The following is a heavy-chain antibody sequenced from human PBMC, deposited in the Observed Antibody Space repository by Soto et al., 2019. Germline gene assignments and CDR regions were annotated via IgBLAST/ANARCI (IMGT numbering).Heavy chain of an antibody. J-gene: IGHJ6*02. V-gene: IGHV5-10-1*01. CDR2: IDPSDSYT. Sequence: QMPGKGLGWMGRIDPSDSYTNYSPSFQGHVTISADKSISTAYLQWSSLKASDTAMYYCARLGPIAAAGNVYYYGMDVWGQGTTVTVSS. CDR3: ARLGPIAAAGNVYYYGMDV. D-gene: IGHD6-13*01.